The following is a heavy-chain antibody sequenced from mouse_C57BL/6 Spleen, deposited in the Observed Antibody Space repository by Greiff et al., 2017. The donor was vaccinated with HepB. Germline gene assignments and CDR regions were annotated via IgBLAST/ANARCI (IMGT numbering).Heavy chain of an antibody. V-gene: IGHV3-8*01. CDR1: GYSIPSDY. J-gene: IGHJ4*01. CDR3: ARGDGYYAMDY. Sequence: EVKLQESGPGLAKPSQTLSLTCSVTGYSIPSDYWNWIRKFPGNKLEYMGYISYSGSTYYNPSLKSRISITRDTSKNQYYLQLNSVTTEDTATYYCARGDGYYAMDYWGQGTSVTVSS. CDR2: ISYSGST. D-gene: IGHD2-3*01.